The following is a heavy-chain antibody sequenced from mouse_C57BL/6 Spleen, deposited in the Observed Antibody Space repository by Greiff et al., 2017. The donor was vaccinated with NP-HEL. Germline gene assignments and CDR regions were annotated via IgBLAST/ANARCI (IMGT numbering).Heavy chain of an antibody. CDR3: TREREWDYAMDY. J-gene: IGHJ4*01. Sequence: EVKLVESGEGLVKPGGSLKLSCAASGFTFSSYAMSWVRQTPEKRLEWVAYISSGGDYIYYADTVKGRFTISRDNARNTLYLQMSSLKSEDTAMYYCTREREWDYAMDYWGQGTSVTVSS. CDR1: GFTFSSYA. CDR2: ISSGGDYI. V-gene: IGHV5-9-1*02.